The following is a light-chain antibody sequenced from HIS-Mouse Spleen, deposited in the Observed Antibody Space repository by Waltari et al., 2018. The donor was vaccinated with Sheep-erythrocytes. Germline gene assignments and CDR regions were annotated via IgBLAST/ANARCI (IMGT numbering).Light chain of an antibody. CDR1: SPNIGNNY. CDR3: GTWDSSLSAVV. Sequence: QSVLTQPPSVSAATGQKVTISCSGSSPNIGNNYVSWYQQLPATAPNLLIYDNNKRPSGIPDRFSGSKSGTSATLGITGLQTGDEADYYCGTWDSSLSAVVFGGGTKLTVL. CDR2: DNN. J-gene: IGLJ2*01. V-gene: IGLV1-51*01.